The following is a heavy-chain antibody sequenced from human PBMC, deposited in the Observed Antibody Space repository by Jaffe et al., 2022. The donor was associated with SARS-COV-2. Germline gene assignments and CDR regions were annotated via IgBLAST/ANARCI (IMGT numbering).Heavy chain of an antibody. V-gene: IGHV1-2*06. J-gene: IGHJ2*01. Sequence: QVQLVQSGAEVKKPGASVKVSCKASGYTFTGYYMHWVRQAPGQGLEWMGRINAAGGGTTYAQKFQGRVTMTRDTSISTAYMELSRLTSDDTAVYYCARTPHDTTTVTTHYWYFDLWGRGTLVTVSS. CDR2: INAAGGGT. CDR3: ARTPHDTTTVTTHYWYFDL. CDR1: GYTFTGYY. D-gene: IGHD4-17*01.